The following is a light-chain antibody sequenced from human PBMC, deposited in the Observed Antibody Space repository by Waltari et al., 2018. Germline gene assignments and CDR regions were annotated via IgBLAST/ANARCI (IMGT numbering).Light chain of an antibody. CDR2: YAS. CDR3: QQDHSFPLT. CDR1: QAISNW. V-gene: IGKV1-9*01. J-gene: IGKJ4*01. Sequence: DIQLTQSPSFLSASVGDRVTATCRASQAISNWLAWYQQRPGQAPKLLIYYASTLKSGVPSRFSGSVSGTEFTLTISALQPEDVATYYCQQDHSFPLTFGGGTKVEI.